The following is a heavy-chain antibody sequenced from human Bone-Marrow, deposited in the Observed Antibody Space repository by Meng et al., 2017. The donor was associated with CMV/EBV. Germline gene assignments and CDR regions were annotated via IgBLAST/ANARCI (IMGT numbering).Heavy chain of an antibody. CDR2: ISYDGSNK. Sequence: GESLKISCAASGFTFSSYAMHWVRQAPGKGLEWVAVISYDGSNKYYADSVKGRFTISRDNSKNTLYLQMNSLRAEDTAVHYCARDRSWLMVRGRGRNWFDPWGQGTLVTVSS. V-gene: IGHV3-30-3*01. CDR1: GFTFSSYA. J-gene: IGHJ5*02. CDR3: ARDRSWLMVRGRGRNWFDP. D-gene: IGHD3-10*01.